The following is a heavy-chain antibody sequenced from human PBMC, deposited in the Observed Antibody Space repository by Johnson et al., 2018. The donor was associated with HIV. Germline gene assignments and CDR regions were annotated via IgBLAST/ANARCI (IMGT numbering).Heavy chain of an antibody. J-gene: IGHJ3*02. V-gene: IGHV3-30*04. CDR1: GFTFSSYA. D-gene: IGHD3-22*01. Sequence: QVQLVESGGGVVQPGRSLRLSCAASGFTFSSYAMHWVRQAPGKGLEWVAVISYDGSNKYYADSVKGRFTISRDNSKNTLYLQMNSLRAEDTAVYYCARPITMIVVVTHDSFDILGQGTMVTVSS. CDR3: ARPITMIVVVTHDSFDI. CDR2: ISYDGSNK.